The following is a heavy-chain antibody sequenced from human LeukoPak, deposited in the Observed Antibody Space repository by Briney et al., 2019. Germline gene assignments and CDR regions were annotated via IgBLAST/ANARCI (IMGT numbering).Heavy chain of an antibody. V-gene: IGHV4-34*01. CDR1: GGSFSGYY. D-gene: IGHD2-2*02. CDR3: ASAPAAITYYYYYMDV. J-gene: IGHJ6*03. CDR2: INHSGST. Sequence: SETLSLTCAVYGGSFSGYYWSWIRQPPGKGLEWIGEINHSGSTNYNPSLESRVTISVDTSKNQFSLKLSSVTAADTAVYYCASAPAAITYYYYYMDVWGKGTTVTVSS.